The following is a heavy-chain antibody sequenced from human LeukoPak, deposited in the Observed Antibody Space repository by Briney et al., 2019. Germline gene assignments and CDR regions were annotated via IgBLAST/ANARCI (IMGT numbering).Heavy chain of an antibody. CDR3: ARRYYYDSSGYPRDH. D-gene: IGHD3-22*01. V-gene: IGHV3-30*03. Sequence: GGSLRLSCAASGFTFSSYGMHWVRQAPGKGLEWVAVISYDGSNKYYADSVKGRFTISRDNSKNTLYLQMNSLRAEDTAVYYCARRYYYDSSGYPRDHWGQGTLVTVSS. CDR1: GFTFSSYG. CDR2: ISYDGSNK. J-gene: IGHJ4*02.